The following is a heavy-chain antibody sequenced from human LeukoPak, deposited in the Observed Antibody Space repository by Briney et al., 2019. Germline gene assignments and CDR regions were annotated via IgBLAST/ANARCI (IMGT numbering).Heavy chain of an antibody. V-gene: IGHV4-39*07. CDR2: IYYSGSI. D-gene: IGHD4-17*01. CDR1: GGSIKSSTYY. Sequence: PSETLSLTCSVSGGSIKSSTYYWVWIRQAPGKGLEWIGNIYYSGSIYYNPSLNSRVTISVDTSKNQFSLKLSSVTAADTAVYYCARYHALRTTGGDFDYWGQGTLVTVSS. CDR3: ARYHALRTTGGDFDY. J-gene: IGHJ4*02.